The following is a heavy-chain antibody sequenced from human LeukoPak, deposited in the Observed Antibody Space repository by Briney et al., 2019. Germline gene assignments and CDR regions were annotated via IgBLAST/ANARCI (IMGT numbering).Heavy chain of an antibody. CDR3: ARVRARVTMIVVVTDNWFDP. Sequence: SETLSLTCAVYGGSFSGYYWSWIRQPPGKGLEWIGEINHSGSTNYNPSLKSRVTISVDTSKNQFSLKLSSVTAADTAVYYCARVRARVTMIVVVTDNWFDPWGQGTLVTVSS. D-gene: IGHD3-22*01. V-gene: IGHV4-34*01. J-gene: IGHJ5*02. CDR1: GGSFSGYY. CDR2: INHSGST.